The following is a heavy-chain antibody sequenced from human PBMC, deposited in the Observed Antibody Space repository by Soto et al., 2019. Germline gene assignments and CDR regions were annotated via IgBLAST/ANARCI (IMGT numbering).Heavy chain of an antibody. Sequence: EVQLLESGGGLVQPGGSLRLSCAASGFTFNIYTMSWVRQAPGKGLEWVSGIGARGSDTYFPDSVKGRFTISRDNSMDMVYLQMNSLRAEDTAGYFCAKGGTYHIGDFDSWGQGTLVTVSS. D-gene: IGHD5-12*01. CDR2: IGARGSDT. CDR1: GFTFNIYT. V-gene: IGHV3-23*01. J-gene: IGHJ4*02. CDR3: AKGGTYHIGDFDS.